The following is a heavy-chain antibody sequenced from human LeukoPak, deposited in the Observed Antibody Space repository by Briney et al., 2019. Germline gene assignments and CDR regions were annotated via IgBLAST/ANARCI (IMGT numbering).Heavy chain of an antibody. J-gene: IGHJ4*02. Sequence: PGGSLRLSCAASGFTFDDYAMHWVRQAPGKGLEWVSGISWNSGGIGYADSVKGRFTISRDNAKNSLYLQMTSLRAEDTALYYCAKDLFTMVRGVLKSWGQGTLVTVSS. CDR1: GFTFDDYA. V-gene: IGHV3-9*01. CDR2: ISWNSGGI. D-gene: IGHD3-10*01. CDR3: AKDLFTMVRGVLKS.